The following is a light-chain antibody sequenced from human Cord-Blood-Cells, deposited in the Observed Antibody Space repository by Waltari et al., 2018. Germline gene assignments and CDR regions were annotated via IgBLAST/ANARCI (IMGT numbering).Light chain of an antibody. CDR1: SSDVGVYNY. J-gene: IGLJ3*02. Sequence: QSALTQPRSVSGSPGQSVTISCTGTSSDVGVYNYVSWYQQHPGKAPKLMIYDVSKLPSGVPDRFSGSKSGNTASLTISGLQAEDEADYYCCSYAGSYTWVFGGGTKLTVL. V-gene: IGLV2-11*01. CDR3: CSYAGSYTWV. CDR2: DVS.